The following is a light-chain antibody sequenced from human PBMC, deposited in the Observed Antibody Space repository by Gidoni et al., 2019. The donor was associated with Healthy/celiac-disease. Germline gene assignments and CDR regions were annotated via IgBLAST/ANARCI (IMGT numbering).Light chain of an antibody. CDR3: QQYNSYPWT. CDR1: QSISSW. CDR2: KES. Sequence: DIQMTQSPSTLSASVGDRVTITCRARQSISSWLAWYQQKPVKAPKRLIYKESSLESGVPSRFSGSGSVTEFTLTISSLQPDDFATYYCQQYNSYPWTFGQGTKVEIK. V-gene: IGKV1-5*03. J-gene: IGKJ1*01.